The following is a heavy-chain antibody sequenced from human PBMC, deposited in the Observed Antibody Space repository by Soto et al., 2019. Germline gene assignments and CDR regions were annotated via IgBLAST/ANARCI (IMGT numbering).Heavy chain of an antibody. V-gene: IGHV3-23*01. J-gene: IGHJ4*02. CDR1: GFTFGSYA. Sequence: PGGSLRLSCITSGFTFGSYAMSWVGQAPGKGLEWVSVISNSGGATYYADSVKGRITISRDNSKNTLFLQIKRLRAEDTATYYCAKPLDPFSGNLNFNAWGQRTLVTVSS. D-gene: IGHD3-10*01. CDR2: ISNSGGAT. CDR3: AKPLDPFSGNLNFNA.